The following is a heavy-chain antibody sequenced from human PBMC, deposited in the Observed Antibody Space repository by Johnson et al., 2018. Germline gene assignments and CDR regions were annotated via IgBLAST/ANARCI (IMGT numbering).Heavy chain of an antibody. Sequence: VQLVESGGGWVQPGRSLRLSCAASGFSFDDFAMHWVRQVPGKGLEWVSGINWHSGSVGHADAVNGRFTISRDNAHGSLYLQMNRLRAEDTALYYCSKGNRKNLYYYYCAMDVWGPGTTVTVSS. CDR1: GFSFDDFA. CDR2: INWHSGSV. V-gene: IGHV3-9*01. J-gene: IGHJ6*02. CDR3: SKGNRKNLYYYYCAMDV.